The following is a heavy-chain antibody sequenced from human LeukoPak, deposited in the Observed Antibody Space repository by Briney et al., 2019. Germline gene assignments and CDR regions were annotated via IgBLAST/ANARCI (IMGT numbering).Heavy chain of an antibody. CDR2: MSPNSGDT. CDR1: GGTFSSNA. Sequence: ASVKVSCKASGGTFSSNAISWVRQATGQGLEWLGWMSPNSGDTGYAQKFQGRVTMTSDSSISTAYMELSSLRSEDTAIYYCVRTPPNWGFDYWGQGTLVTVSS. J-gene: IGHJ4*02. V-gene: IGHV1-8*01. CDR3: VRTPPNWGFDY. D-gene: IGHD7-27*01.